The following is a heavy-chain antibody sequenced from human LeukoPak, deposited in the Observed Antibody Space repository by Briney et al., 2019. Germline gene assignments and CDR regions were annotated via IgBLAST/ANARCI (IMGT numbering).Heavy chain of an antibody. D-gene: IGHD3-22*01. CDR3: TTVTSYDSSSFDY. CDR1: GFTFSNAW. CDR2: IKSKTDGGTT. V-gene: IGHV3-15*01. J-gene: IGHJ4*02. Sequence: PGGSLRLSCAASGFTFSNAWMSWVRQAPGKGLEWVGRIKSKTDGGTTDYAAPVKGRFTNSRDDSKNTLYLQMNSLKTEDTAVYYCTTVTSYDSSSFDYWGQGTLVTVSS.